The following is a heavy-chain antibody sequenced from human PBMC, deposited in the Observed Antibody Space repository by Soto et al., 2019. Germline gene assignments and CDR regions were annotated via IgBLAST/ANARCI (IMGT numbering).Heavy chain of an antibody. CDR3: ARDKVVGATGN. CDR1: GYTFTSYD. D-gene: IGHD1-1*01. CDR2: MNPNRGNT. V-gene: IGHV1-8*01. Sequence: QVQLVQSGAEVKKPGASVKVSCKASGYTFTSYDSNWGRQDTGQGLEWMGWMNPNRGNTIYAQKFQARVTTTRNTSITIAYMELSSLRSEDRAVYYCARDKVVGATGNWGQGTLVTVSS. J-gene: IGHJ4*02.